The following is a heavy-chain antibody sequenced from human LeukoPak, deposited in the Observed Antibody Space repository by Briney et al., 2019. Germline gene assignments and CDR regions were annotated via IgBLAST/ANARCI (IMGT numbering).Heavy chain of an antibody. CDR3: AGSASRQGSYYYYMDV. V-gene: IGHV1-69*05. Sequence: GSSVKASCKASGRTFSTYAISWVRQAPGQGLECMGGIIPIFGTANYAQKFQGRVTITTDESTSTAYMELSSLRSEDTAVYYCAGSASRQGSYYYYMDVWGKGTTVTVSS. CDR1: GRTFSTYA. CDR2: IIPIFGTA. J-gene: IGHJ6*03. D-gene: IGHD4/OR15-4a*01.